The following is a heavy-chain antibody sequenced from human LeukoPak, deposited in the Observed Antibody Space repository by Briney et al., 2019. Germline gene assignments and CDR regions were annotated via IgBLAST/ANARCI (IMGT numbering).Heavy chain of an antibody. Sequence: GGSLRLSCAVSGFTFSSYWMSWVRQAPGKGLEWVANIKQDGSEKYYVDSVKGRFTISRDNAKNSLYLQMNSLRVEDAAVYYCARAGYDSSQEVDYWGQGTLVTVSS. CDR3: ARAGYDSSQEVDY. CDR1: GFTFSSYW. CDR2: IKQDGSEK. V-gene: IGHV3-7*01. J-gene: IGHJ4*02. D-gene: IGHD3-22*01.